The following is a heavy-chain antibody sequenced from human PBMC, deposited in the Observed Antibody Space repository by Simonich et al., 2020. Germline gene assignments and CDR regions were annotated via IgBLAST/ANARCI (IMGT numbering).Heavy chain of an antibody. D-gene: IGHD6-13*01. J-gene: IGHJ6*02. CDR2: IYHSGST. V-gene: IGHV4-38-2*01. CDR3: ARVGYSNYYYYGMDV. Sequence: QVQLQESGPGLVKPSETLSLTCAVSGYSISSGYYWGWIRQPPGKGLKWIGSIYHSGSTYYNPALKSRVTISVDTSKNQFSLKLSSVTAADTAVYYCARVGYSNYYYYGMDVWGQGTTVTVSS. CDR1: GYSISSGYY.